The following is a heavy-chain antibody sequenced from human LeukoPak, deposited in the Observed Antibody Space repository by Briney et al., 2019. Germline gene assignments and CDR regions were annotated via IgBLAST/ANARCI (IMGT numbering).Heavy chain of an antibody. V-gene: IGHV3-48*01. CDR2: ISSSSSTI. Sequence: GGSLRLSCAASGFTFSSYWMSWVRQAPGKGLEWVSYISSSSSTIYYADSVKGRFTISRDNAKNSLYLQMNSLRAEDTAVYYCARGRGAAAGTSWGQGTLVTVSS. J-gene: IGHJ4*02. CDR1: GFTFSSYW. CDR3: ARGRGAAAGTS. D-gene: IGHD6-13*01.